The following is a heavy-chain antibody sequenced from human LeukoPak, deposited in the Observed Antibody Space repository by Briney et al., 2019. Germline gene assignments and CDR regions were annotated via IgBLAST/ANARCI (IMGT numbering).Heavy chain of an antibody. V-gene: IGHV3-7*03. J-gene: IGHJ4*02. D-gene: IGHD6-13*01. CDR2: IKDDGSEK. CDR3: ARARDSSWDY. Sequence: GGSLRLSCAASGFTFSSYWMSWVRQAPGKGLEWVANIKDDGSEKYYVDSVKGRFTISRDDAKNSLYLQMNSLRAEDMAVYYCARARDSSWDYWGQGTLVTVSS. CDR1: GFTFSSYW.